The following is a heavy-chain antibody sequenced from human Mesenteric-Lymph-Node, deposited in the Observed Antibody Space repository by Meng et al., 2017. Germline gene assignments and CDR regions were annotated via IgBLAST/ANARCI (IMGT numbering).Heavy chain of an antibody. D-gene: IGHD2-2*01. V-gene: IGHV7-4-1*02. CDR2: INTNTGNP. CDR3: ARETLGYCSSTSCYIGPPDY. CDR1: GYTFTSSA. Sequence: QVQLVESGSESKKPGASVKVSCKASGYTFTSSAMNWVRQAPGQGLEWMGWINTNTGNPTYAQGFTGRFVFSLDTSVSTAYLQISSLKAEDTAVYYCARETLGYCSSTSCYIGPPDYWGQGTLVTVSS. J-gene: IGHJ4*02.